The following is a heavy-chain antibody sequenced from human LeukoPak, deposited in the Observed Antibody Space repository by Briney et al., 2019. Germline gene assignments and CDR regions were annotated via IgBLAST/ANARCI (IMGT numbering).Heavy chain of an antibody. D-gene: IGHD3-16*01. CDR3: TRDVTSYGRFDS. V-gene: IGHV3-21*01. CDR2: ISSASNYI. Sequence: PGGSLRLSCAASGFTFSDYHMNWVRQAPGKGLEWVAYISSASNYIHYADSVKGRLTVSRDNAKNSLYLQMDSLRAEDTAVYYCTRDVTSYGRFDSWGQGTLVTVAS. CDR1: GFTFSDYH. J-gene: IGHJ4*02.